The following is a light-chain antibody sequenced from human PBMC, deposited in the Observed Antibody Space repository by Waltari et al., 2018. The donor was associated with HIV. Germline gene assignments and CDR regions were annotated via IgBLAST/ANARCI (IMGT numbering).Light chain of an antibody. CDR3: CAYAGSTTYVI. J-gene: IGLJ2*01. CDR1: SSDVGGYNL. CDR2: EVS. Sequence: QSALTQPASVSGSPGQSITISCTGTSSDVGGYNLVSWYQQHPGKAPKLMIYEVSKRPSAVSNRFSGSKSGNTASPTTSGLQADDEADYYCCAYAGSTTYVIFGGGTKLTVL. V-gene: IGLV2-23*02.